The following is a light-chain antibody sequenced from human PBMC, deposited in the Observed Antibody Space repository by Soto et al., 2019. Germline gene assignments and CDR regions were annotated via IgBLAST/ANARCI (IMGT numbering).Light chain of an antibody. CDR3: RSYTSDSSYV. J-gene: IGLJ1*01. Sequence: SAPTLPASVSGSRGQWISISCTGSSSDVGLYVSVSWYQQHPGKDPQLRIFAVSHGTSGVSILFFPYNHHHTASLVLFGLQAEDEADYYCRSYTSDSSYVFGSRTKVTVL. CDR2: AVS. CDR1: SSDVGLYVS. V-gene: IGLV2-14*01.